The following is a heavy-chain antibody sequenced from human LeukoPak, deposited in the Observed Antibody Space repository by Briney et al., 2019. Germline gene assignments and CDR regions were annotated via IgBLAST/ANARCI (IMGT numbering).Heavy chain of an antibody. Sequence: SETLSLTCTVSGGSISDNYWSWIRLPPGKGLEWIGYAYSSGHTNYNSSLRSRVTVSLDTSKSQFSLRLSSVTVADTAVYFCARHPFSTPFDYWGPGIPVTVSS. CDR1: GGSISDNY. J-gene: IGHJ4*02. CDR2: AYSSGHT. V-gene: IGHV4-59*08. CDR3: ARHPFSTPFDY.